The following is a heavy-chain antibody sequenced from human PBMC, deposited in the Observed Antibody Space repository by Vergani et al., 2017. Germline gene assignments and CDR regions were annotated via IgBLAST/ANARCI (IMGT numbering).Heavy chain of an antibody. CDR2: ISSSSSYT. V-gene: IGHV3-11*05. Sequence: VQLLESGGGLVQPGGSLRLSCAASGFTFSDYYMSWIRQAPGKGLEWVSYISSSSSYTNYADSVKGRFTISRDNAKNSLYLQMNSLRAEDTAVYYCARDLRNSREWLKGSLADYWGQGTLVTVSS. CDR3: ARDLRNSREWLKGSLADY. J-gene: IGHJ4*02. D-gene: IGHD3-3*01. CDR1: GFTFSDYY.